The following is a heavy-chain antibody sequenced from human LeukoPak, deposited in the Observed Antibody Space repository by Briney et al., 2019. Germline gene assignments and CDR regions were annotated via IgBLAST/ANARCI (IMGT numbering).Heavy chain of an antibody. CDR2: ISGSGGRT. CDR3: ARGPDILVVVSAHI. V-gene: IGHV3-23*01. Sequence: GGSLRLSCAASGFTVSSNYMSWVRQAPGKGLQWISTISGSGGRTYHADSVQGRFTISRDNSKNMLYLQMNSLRAEDSAVYYCARGPDILVVVSAHIWGQGTLVTVSS. D-gene: IGHD2-15*01. J-gene: IGHJ4*02. CDR1: GFTVSSNY.